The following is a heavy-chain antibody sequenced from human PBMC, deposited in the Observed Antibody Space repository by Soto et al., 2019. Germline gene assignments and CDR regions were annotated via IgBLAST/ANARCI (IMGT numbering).Heavy chain of an antibody. CDR2: INAGNGNT. Sequence: QVQLVQSGAEVKEPGDSVRLSCKAFGYTFTAYNIHWVRQAPGQGLEWMGWINAGNGNTRSSRKFQGRVIITRDTSATTAYLEVDSLRSEDTAIYYCARVAPSGGSVPRFDPWGQGTLLTVSS. J-gene: IGHJ5*02. V-gene: IGHV1-3*01. CDR1: GYTFTAYN. CDR3: ARVAPSGGSVPRFDP. D-gene: IGHD3-10*01.